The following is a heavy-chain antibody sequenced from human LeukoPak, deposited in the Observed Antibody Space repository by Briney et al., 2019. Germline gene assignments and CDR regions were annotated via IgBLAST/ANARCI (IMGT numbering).Heavy chain of an antibody. CDR3: ATETMM. J-gene: IGHJ4*02. CDR2: IYYSGST. CDR1: GASIISGRNY. D-gene: IGHD3-22*01. Sequence: SETLSLTCNVSGASIISGRNYWAWIRQSPGKGLEWIGSIYYSGSTYYNPSLKSRVTISVDTSKNQFSLKLSSVTAADTAVYYCATETMMWGQGTLVTVSS. V-gene: IGHV4-39*07.